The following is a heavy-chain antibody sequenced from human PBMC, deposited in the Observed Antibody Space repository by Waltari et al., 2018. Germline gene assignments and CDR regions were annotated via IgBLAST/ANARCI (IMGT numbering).Heavy chain of an antibody. CDR1: GGTFSSYA. D-gene: IGHD4-17*01. Sequence: QVQLVQSGAEVKKPGSSVKVSCKASGGTFSSYAISWVRQAPGQGLEWMGGISPIFGTANYAQKFQGRVTITTDESTSTAYMELSSLRSEDTAVYYCATPYGDPLWYYYGMDVWGQGTTVTVSS. CDR2: ISPIFGTA. V-gene: IGHV1-69*05. CDR3: ATPYGDPLWYYYGMDV. J-gene: IGHJ6*02.